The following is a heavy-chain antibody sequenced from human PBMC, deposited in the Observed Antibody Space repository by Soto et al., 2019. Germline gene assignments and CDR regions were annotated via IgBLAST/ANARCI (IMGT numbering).Heavy chain of an antibody. CDR3: ARVHMITFGGVIVIPYYYSMDV. D-gene: IGHD3-16*02. Sequence: QVQLQESGPGLVKPSQTLSLTCTVSGGSISSGGYYWSWIRQHPGKGLEWIGYIYYSGSTYYNPSLKSRVTISVDTSKNQFSLKLSSVTAADTAVYYCARVHMITFGGVIVIPYYYSMDVWGKGTTVTVSS. V-gene: IGHV4-31*03. CDR1: GGSISSGGYY. J-gene: IGHJ6*03. CDR2: IYYSGST.